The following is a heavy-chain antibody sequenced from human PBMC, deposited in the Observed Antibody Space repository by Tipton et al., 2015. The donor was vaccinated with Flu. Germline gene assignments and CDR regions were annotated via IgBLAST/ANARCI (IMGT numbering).Heavy chain of an antibody. Sequence: TLSLTCTVSGGSISSYYWSWIRQPPGKGLEWIGYIYYSGSTNYNPSLKSRVTISVDTSKNQFSLKLSSVTAADTAVYYCARDMNREYFDYWGQGTLVTVSS. V-gene: IGHV4-59*01. CDR1: GGSISSYY. J-gene: IGHJ4*02. D-gene: IGHD1-14*01. CDR2: IYYSGST. CDR3: ARDMNREYFDY.